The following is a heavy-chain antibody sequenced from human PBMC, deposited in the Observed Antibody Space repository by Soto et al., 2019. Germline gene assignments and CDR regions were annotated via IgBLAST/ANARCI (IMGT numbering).Heavy chain of an antibody. J-gene: IGHJ6*02. CDR3: AKVTYYDFWSGPGGYGMDV. CDR2: ISGSGGST. CDR1: GFTFSSYA. V-gene: IGHV3-23*01. D-gene: IGHD3-3*01. Sequence: EVQLLESGGGLVQPGGSLRLSCAASGFTFSSYAMSWVRQAPGKGLEWVSAISGSGGSTYYADSVKGRFTISRDNSKNTLYLQMNSLRAEATAVYYCAKVTYYDFWSGPGGYGMDVWGQGTTVTVSS.